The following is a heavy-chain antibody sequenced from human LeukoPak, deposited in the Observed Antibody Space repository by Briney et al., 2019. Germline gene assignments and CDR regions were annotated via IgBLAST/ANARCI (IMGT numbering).Heavy chain of an antibody. Sequence: PGRSLRLSCAASGFTFSSYAMHWVRQAPGKGLEWVAVISYDGSNKYYADSVKGRFTISRDNAKNSLYLQMNSLRAEDTAVYCCATSTAGRWYRDSHYFDYWGQGILVTVSS. CDR2: ISYDGSNK. D-gene: IGHD4-23*01. V-gene: IGHV3-30-3*01. CDR3: ATSTAGRWYRDSHYFDY. CDR1: GFTFSSYA. J-gene: IGHJ4*02.